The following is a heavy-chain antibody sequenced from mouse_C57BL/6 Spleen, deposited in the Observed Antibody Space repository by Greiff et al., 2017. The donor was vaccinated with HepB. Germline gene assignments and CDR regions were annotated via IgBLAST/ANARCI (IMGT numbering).Heavy chain of an antibody. D-gene: IGHD5-5*01. J-gene: IGHJ2*01. CDR2: ISSGGSYT. CDR3: ALLYSTYTDY. V-gene: IGHV5-6*01. Sequence: EVQLVESGGDLVKPGGSLKLSCAASGFTFSSYGMSWVRQTPDKRLEWVATISSGGSYTYYPDSVKGRFTISRDNAKNTLYLQMCSLKSEDTDMYYSALLYSTYTDYSGENTTLTDSS. CDR1: GFTFSSYG.